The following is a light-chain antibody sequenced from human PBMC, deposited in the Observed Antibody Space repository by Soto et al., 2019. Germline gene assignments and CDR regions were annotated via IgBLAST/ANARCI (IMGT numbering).Light chain of an antibody. CDR2: DAS. J-gene: IGKJ1*01. CDR1: QSVSRY. V-gene: IGKV3-11*01. CDR3: EEPCYAPRT. Sequence: EIVLTQSPATLSLSPGERATLSCRASQSVSRYLAWYQQKLGEAARLLVYDASKRATGIPARFSVSEQGTVFALGLHSLHPGGSAVQFYEEPCYAPRTFGEGTKVDIK.